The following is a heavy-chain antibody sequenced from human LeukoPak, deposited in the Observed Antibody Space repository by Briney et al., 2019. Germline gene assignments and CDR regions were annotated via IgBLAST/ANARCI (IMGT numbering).Heavy chain of an antibody. Sequence: PGGSLRLSCAASGFTFSSYSMNWVRQAPGKGLEWISYVSYSSSTIYYADSVKGRFTISRDNAKNSLYLQMNSLRDEDTAVYYCARDAHIVRGVNPLDYWSQGTLVTVSS. CDR1: GFTFSSYS. V-gene: IGHV3-48*02. CDR2: VSYSSSTI. CDR3: ARDAHIVRGVNPLDY. D-gene: IGHD3-10*01. J-gene: IGHJ4*02.